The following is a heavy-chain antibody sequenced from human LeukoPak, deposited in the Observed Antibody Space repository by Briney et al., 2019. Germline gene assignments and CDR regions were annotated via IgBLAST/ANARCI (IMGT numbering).Heavy chain of an antibody. CDR1: GFTVSSYV. J-gene: IGHJ4*02. V-gene: IGHV3-23*01. CDR3: AKNPPTAC. Sequence: GGSLRLSCAASGFTVSSYVMSWVRQAPGKGLEWVSAITGSGRSTYYADSVKGRFTIPRDNSKNTLYLQMNSLRVEDTALYYCAKNPPTACWGQGTLVTVSS. D-gene: IGHD2-21*02. CDR2: ITGSGRST.